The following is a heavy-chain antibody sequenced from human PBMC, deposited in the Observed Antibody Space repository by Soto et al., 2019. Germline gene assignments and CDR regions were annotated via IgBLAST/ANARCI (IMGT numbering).Heavy chain of an antibody. CDR3: ARACAYCGGDWFGLGAFDI. CDR1: GFTFSSYS. V-gene: IGHV3-21*01. CDR2: ISSSSSYI. Sequence: EVQLVESGGGLVKPGGSLRLSCAASGFTFSSYSMNWVRQAPGKGLEWVSSISSSSSYIYYADSVKGRFTISRDNAKNSLYLQMNSLRAEDTAVYYCARACAYCGGDWFGLGAFDIWGQGTMVTVSS. J-gene: IGHJ3*02. D-gene: IGHD2-21*02.